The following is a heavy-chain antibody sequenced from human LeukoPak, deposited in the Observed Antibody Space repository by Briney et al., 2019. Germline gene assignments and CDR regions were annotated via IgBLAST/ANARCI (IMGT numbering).Heavy chain of an antibody. D-gene: IGHD2-21*02. V-gene: IGHV4-59*08. CDR3: ARPRAYCGGDCSSYTFDI. CDR1: GGSISSYY. J-gene: IGHJ3*02. CDR2: IYYSEIT. Sequence: SETLSLTCTVSGGSISSYYWSWIRQPPGKGLEWIGYIYYSEITNYNPSLKGRVTISVDTSKNQFSLRLSSVTAADTAVYYCARPRAYCGGDCSSYTFDIWGQGTMVTVSS.